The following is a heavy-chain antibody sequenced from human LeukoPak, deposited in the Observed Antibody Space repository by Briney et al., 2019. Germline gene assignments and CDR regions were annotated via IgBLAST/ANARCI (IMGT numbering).Heavy chain of an antibody. Sequence: SETLSLTCTVSGGSISSGSYYWSWIRQPAGKGLEWIGRIYTSGSTNYNPSLKSRVTISVDTSKNQFSLKLSSVTAADTAVYYCARVGSPGRSSRNWFDPWGQGTLVTVSS. J-gene: IGHJ5*02. V-gene: IGHV4-61*02. CDR2: IYTSGST. CDR3: ARVGSPGRSSRNWFDP. D-gene: IGHD1-26*01. CDR1: GGSISSGSYY.